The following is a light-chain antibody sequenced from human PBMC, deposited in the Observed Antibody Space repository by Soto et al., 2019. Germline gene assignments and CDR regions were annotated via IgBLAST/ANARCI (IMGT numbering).Light chain of an antibody. CDR3: QQRHMWPIT. CDR1: QSVSSF. Sequence: EIVLTQSPATLSLSPGERATLSCRASQSVSSFLAWYQQKPGQAPRLLIYDASNRATGIPDRLSGSGSGTDFTLTISSLEPEDSAVYYCQQRHMWPITFGQGTRLEIK. V-gene: IGKV3-11*01. J-gene: IGKJ5*01. CDR2: DAS.